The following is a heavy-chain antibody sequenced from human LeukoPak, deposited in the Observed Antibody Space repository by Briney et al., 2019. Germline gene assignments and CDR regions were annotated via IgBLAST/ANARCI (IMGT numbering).Heavy chain of an antibody. Sequence: PGGSLRLSCSASGFTFSTYWMSWVRQAPGKGLEWVANIKEDGSENNYADSVKGRFTISRDNAKNSLYLQMNSLRAEDTAVYYCARGYTCGYWGQGTLVIVSS. CDR3: ARGYTCGY. D-gene: IGHD5-18*01. J-gene: IGHJ4*02. CDR2: IKEDGSEN. CDR1: GFTFSTYW. V-gene: IGHV3-7*04.